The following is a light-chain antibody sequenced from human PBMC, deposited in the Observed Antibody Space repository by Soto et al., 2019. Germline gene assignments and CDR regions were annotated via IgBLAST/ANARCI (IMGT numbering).Light chain of an antibody. J-gene: IGLJ2*01. CDR2: SSN. CDR1: SSNIGSHT. Sequence: QSVLTQPPSASGTPGQRVTIPCSGSSSNIGSHTVNWSQQLPGTAPKLLVYSSNQRPSGVPDRFSGSKSGTSASLAISGLQSEDEADYYCAAWDGSLNGVVFGGGTKVTVL. CDR3: AAWDGSLNGVV. V-gene: IGLV1-44*01.